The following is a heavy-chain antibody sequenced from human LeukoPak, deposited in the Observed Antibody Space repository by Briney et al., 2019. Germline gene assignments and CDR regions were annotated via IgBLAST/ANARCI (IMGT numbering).Heavy chain of an antibody. CDR3: ARALDYSPPNNWFDP. D-gene: IGHD4-11*01. J-gene: IGHJ5*02. CDR1: GGSISSYY. CDR2: IYYRGST. V-gene: IGHV4-59*01. Sequence: SETLSLTCTVSGGSISSYYWSWIRQPPGKGLEWIGYIYYRGSTNYNPSLKSRVTISVDTSKNQFSLKLSSVTAADTAVYYCARALDYSPPNNWFDPWGQGTLVTVSS.